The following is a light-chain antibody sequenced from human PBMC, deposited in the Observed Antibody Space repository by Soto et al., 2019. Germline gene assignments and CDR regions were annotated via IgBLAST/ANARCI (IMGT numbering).Light chain of an antibody. CDR1: SSNIGSNT. V-gene: IGLV1-44*01. CDR3: CSYAGSSYYV. J-gene: IGLJ1*01. CDR2: SNN. Sequence: QSVLTQPLSASGTPGQRVTISCSGSSSNIGSNTVSWYQQVPGTAPKLLIYSNNQRPSGVSNRFSGSKSGNTASLTSSGLQAEDDAYYYCCSYAGSSYYVFGSGTKVTVL.